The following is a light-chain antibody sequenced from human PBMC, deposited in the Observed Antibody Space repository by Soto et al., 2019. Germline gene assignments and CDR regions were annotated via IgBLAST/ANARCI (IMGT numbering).Light chain of an antibody. CDR3: QHYGRSPM. Sequence: EIVLTQSPGTLSLSPGDRATLSCRASQSVGSTFLSWYQQKPGQAPRLLISGASSRATGIPGRFSASGAGTDFTLTISRLEPEDFAVYYCQHYGRSPMFGQGTKVDIK. V-gene: IGKV3-20*01. CDR1: QSVGSTF. CDR2: GAS. J-gene: IGKJ1*01.